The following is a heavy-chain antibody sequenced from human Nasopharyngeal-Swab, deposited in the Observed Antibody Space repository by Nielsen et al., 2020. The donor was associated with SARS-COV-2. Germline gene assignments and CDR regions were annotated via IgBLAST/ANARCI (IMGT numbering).Heavy chain of an antibody. CDR3: AKDDRRSQWLVDYYYGMDV. V-gene: IGHV3-23*01. CDR2: ISGSGGST. D-gene: IGHD6-19*01. Sequence: GGSLRLSCAASGFTFSSYAMSWVRQAPGKGLEWVSAISGSGGSTYYADSVTGRFTISGDNSKNTLYLQMNSLRAEDTAVYYCAKDDRRSQWLVDYYYGMDVWGQGTTVTVSS. J-gene: IGHJ6*02. CDR1: GFTFSSYA.